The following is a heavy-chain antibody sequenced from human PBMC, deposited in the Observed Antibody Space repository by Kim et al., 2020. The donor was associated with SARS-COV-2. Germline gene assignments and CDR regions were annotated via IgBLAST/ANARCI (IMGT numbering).Heavy chain of an antibody. Sequence: NYSPSLKSRLTISADMSKNQLSLKLSSVTAADTAIYYCARDASGNYPSFDYWGRGTLVTVSS. CDR3: ARDASGNYPSFDY. V-gene: IGHV4-59*01. J-gene: IGHJ4*02. D-gene: IGHD1-26*01.